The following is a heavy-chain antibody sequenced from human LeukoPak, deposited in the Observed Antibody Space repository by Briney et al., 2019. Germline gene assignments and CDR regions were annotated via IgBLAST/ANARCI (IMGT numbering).Heavy chain of an antibody. V-gene: IGHV3-21*01. Sequence: KAGGSLRLSCAASGFTFSTYTVNWVRQAPGKGLEWVSSISSSSIYIYYTDSVKGRFTISRDNARNSVYLQMNNLRAEDTAVYYCARVNGDYERGGAPDYWGQGTLVTVSS. J-gene: IGHJ4*02. CDR2: ISSSSIYI. D-gene: IGHD4-17*01. CDR1: GFTFSTYT. CDR3: ARVNGDYERGGAPDY.